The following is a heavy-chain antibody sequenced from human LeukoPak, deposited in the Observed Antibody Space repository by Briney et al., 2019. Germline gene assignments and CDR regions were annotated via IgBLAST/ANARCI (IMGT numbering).Heavy chain of an antibody. CDR3: ARDRYYYDSSGHFDY. Sequence: ASVKVSCKASGYTFTGYYMHWVRQAPGQGLEWMGWINPNSGGTNYAQKFQGGVTMTRDTSISTAYMELSRLRSDDTAVYYCARDRYYYDSSGHFDYWGQGTLVTVSS. V-gene: IGHV1-2*02. CDR2: INPNSGGT. D-gene: IGHD3-22*01. J-gene: IGHJ4*02. CDR1: GYTFTGYY.